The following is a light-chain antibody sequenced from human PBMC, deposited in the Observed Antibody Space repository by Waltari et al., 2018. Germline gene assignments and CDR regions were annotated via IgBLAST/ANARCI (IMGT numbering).Light chain of an antibody. CDR1: SSHNGNNY. CDR2: GNT. Sequence: QPVFTHPPPVSAAPGQRDTIPCSVCSSHNGNNYVSWYRQFPGTAPKLLIYGNTERPSGIPDRFSGSESGTSATLDITGLQAGDEADYYCGTWDSSLSGAVFGGGTHLTVL. V-gene: IGLV1-51*02. CDR3: GTWDSSLSGAV. J-gene: IGLJ7*01.